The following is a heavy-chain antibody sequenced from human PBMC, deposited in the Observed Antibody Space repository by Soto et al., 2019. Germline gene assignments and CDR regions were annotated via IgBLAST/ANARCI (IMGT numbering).Heavy chain of an antibody. CDR2: INPKFGDT. CDR1: GYTFTAYH. Sequence: QVRLVQSGAEVKEPGDSVRVSCEASGYTFTAYHIHWVRQAPGQGLEWMGWINPKFGDTGYAQDFQGRVSMTSDMSISTVYMELSRLTSDDTAVYFCVLGGLETGYYRDMDYWGQGTLVSVSS. D-gene: IGHD3-9*01. CDR3: VLGGLETGYYRDMDY. V-gene: IGHV1-2*02. J-gene: IGHJ4*02.